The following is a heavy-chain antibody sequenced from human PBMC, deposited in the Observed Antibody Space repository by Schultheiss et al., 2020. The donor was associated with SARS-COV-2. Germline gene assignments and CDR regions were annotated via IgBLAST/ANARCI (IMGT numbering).Heavy chain of an antibody. CDR1: EFTFRDYF. CDR2: ISTDVSGT. Sequence: GGSLRLSCAASEFTFRDYFMTWIRRAPGKGLEWISYISTDVSGTYYADSVKGRFTISRDNAKNSLYLQMNSLRAEDTAVYYCARSRYGNSSHNYYMDVWGKGTTVTVSS. CDR3: ARSRYGNSSHNYYMDV. V-gene: IGHV3-11*04. J-gene: IGHJ6*03. D-gene: IGHD6-6*01.